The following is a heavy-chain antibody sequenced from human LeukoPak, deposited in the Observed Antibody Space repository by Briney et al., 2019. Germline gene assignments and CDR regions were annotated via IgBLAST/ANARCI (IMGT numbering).Heavy chain of an antibody. CDR3: ARGGLWFGELSH. Sequence: SETLSLTCTVSGGSISSYYWSWIRQPPGKGLEWIGYIYCSGSTNYNPSLKSRVTISVDTSKNQFSLKLSSVTAADTAVYYCARGGLWFGELSHWGQGTLVTVSS. V-gene: IGHV4-59*01. D-gene: IGHD3-10*01. J-gene: IGHJ4*02. CDR2: IYCSGST. CDR1: GGSISSYY.